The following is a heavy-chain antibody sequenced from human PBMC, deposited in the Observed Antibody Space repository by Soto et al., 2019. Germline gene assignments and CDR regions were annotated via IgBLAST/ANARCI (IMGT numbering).Heavy chain of an antibody. J-gene: IGHJ4*02. CDR1: GFTFSSYG. CDR3: VKENPCSGSYI. Sequence: QVQLVESGGGVVQPGMSLTLSCAVSGFTFSSYGMHWVRQAPGKGLEWVAIISSDGSNKYYADSVKGRFTISRDNSKNTLDLQMNSLRVEDTAVYYCVKENPCSGSYIWGQGTLVTVS. D-gene: IGHD1-26*01. CDR2: ISSDGSNK. V-gene: IGHV3-30*18.